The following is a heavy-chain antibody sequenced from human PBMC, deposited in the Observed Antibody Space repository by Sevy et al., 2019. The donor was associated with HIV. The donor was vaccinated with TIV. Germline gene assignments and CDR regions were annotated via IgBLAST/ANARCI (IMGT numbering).Heavy chain of an antibody. CDR2: ISSSSSYI. CDR1: GFTFSSYS. D-gene: IGHD5-12*01. Sequence: GGSLRLSCAASGFTFSSYSMNWVRQAPGKGLEWVSSISSSSSYIYYADSVKGQFTISRDNAKNSLYLQMNSLRAEDTAVYYCARLPQYSDPFDYWGQGTLVTVSS. CDR3: ARLPQYSDPFDY. J-gene: IGHJ4*02. V-gene: IGHV3-21*01.